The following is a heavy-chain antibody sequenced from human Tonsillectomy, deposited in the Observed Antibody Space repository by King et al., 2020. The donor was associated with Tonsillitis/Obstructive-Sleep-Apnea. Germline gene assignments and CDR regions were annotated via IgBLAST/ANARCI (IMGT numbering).Heavy chain of an antibody. D-gene: IGHD6-13*01. CDR1: GFSLSTSDMR. Sequence: TLKESGPTLVKPTQTLTLTCTVSGFSLSTSDMRVGWIRQPPGQALEWLALIYWDDDKRYSPSLKTRLTITKDTSKNQVVLTVTNMDPVDTATYYCAREIAAAYFDYWGQGTLVTVSS. V-gene: IGHV2-5*02. J-gene: IGHJ4*02. CDR3: AREIAAAYFDY. CDR2: IYWDDDK.